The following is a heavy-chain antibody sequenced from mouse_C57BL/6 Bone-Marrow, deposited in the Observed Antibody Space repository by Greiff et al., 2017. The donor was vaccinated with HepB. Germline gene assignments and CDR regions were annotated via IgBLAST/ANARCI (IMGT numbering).Heavy chain of an antibody. D-gene: IGHD2-2*01. Sequence: VQLQQSGAELVRPGASVKLSCTASGFNIKDDYMHWVKQRPEQGLEWIGWIDPENGDTEYASKFQGKATITADTSSNTAYLQLSSLTSEDTAVYYFTTDGYDPAWCAYWGQGTLVTVSA. CDR2: IDPENGDT. J-gene: IGHJ3*01. CDR1: GFNIKDDY. CDR3: TTDGYDPAWCAY. V-gene: IGHV14-4*01.